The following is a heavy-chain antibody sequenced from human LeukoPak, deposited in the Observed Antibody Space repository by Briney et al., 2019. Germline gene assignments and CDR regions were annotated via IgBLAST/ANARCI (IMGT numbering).Heavy chain of an antibody. Sequence: GESLKISCKGSGYSFTSYWIGWVRQMPGKGLEWMGIIYPGDSDSRYSPSFQGQVTISADKSISTAYLQWSSLKASDTAMYYCARLYYGSGSYMGLDYWGQGTLVTVSS. D-gene: IGHD3-10*01. V-gene: IGHV5-51*01. CDR2: IYPGDSDS. CDR3: ARLYYGSGSYMGLDY. J-gene: IGHJ4*02. CDR1: GYSFTSYW.